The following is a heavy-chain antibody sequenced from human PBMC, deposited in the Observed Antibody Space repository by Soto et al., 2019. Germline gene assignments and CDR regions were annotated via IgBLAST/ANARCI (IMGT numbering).Heavy chain of an antibody. D-gene: IGHD5-12*01. CDR3: AHAYGGYDNFDY. CDR1: GFSLSSSGVD. J-gene: IGHJ4*02. Sequence: QITLKESGPTLVKPTQTLTLTCTFSGFSLSSSGVDVGWIRQPPGKALEWLALIYWDDDKRYSPSLKSRLTITKDTSKNQVVLTMTNMDPVDTATYYCAHAYGGYDNFDYWGQGTLVTVSS. V-gene: IGHV2-5*02. CDR2: IYWDDDK.